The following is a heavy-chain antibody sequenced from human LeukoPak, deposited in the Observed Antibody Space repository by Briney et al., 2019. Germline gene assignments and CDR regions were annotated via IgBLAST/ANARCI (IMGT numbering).Heavy chain of an antibody. D-gene: IGHD3-16*01. CDR1: GFTFSTYG. CDR2: ISGSGGSS. V-gene: IGHV3-23*01. J-gene: IGHJ4*02. CDR3: AKSRDGGASDLDY. Sequence: GGSLRLSCAASGFTFSTYGMSWVRQAPGKGLEWVSLISGSGGSSNYADSVKGRFTISRDNSKNTVFLQMNSLRAEDTAVYYCAKSRDGGASDLDYWGQGTLVTVSS.